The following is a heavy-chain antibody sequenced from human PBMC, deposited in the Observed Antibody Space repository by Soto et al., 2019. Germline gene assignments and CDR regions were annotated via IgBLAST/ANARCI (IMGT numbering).Heavy chain of an antibody. D-gene: IGHD6-19*01. Sequence: PSQTLSLTCAICGESVCSYGAAWNWIRQSPSRGLEWLGRTYYRSEWYNDYAVSVKSRITIKPDTAKNQFSLQLNSVTPEDSAVYYCARGEGIYSSGSVWGQGTLVTVSS. CDR1: GESVCSYGAA. CDR3: ARGEGIYSSGSV. V-gene: IGHV6-1*01. CDR2: TYYRSEWYN. J-gene: IGHJ4*02.